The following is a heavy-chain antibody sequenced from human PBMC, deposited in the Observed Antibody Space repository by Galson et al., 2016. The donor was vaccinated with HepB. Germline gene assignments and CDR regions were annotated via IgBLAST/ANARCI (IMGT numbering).Heavy chain of an antibody. V-gene: IGHV3-23*01. Sequence: SLILSCAASGFTFSSYSMNWFRQTRGTGREWVSIIGNEGTTSYADSVPARFTLSRDNSKNTLYLQMSSVAVDDTGVYFCASHSPRRELVSPRYYHCGMDLWGKGTAVTVSS. CDR3: ASHSPRRELVSPRYYHCGMDL. CDR1: GFTFSSYS. J-gene: IGHJ6*04. CDR2: IIGNEGTT. D-gene: IGHD3-10*01.